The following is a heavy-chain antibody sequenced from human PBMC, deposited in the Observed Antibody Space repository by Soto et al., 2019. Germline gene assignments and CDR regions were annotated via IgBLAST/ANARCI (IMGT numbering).Heavy chain of an antibody. J-gene: IGHJ6*02. V-gene: IGHV3-21*01. D-gene: IGHD3-10*01. CDR2: ISSSSSHI. Sequence: GGSLRLSCEASGFTLTTYSMNWVRQASGKGLEWVSSISSSSSHIYYADSVKGRFTISRDNARNSLYLQMNSLRAEDTAVYYCVRERGLSSFYGMDVWGQGTTVTVSS. CDR1: GFTLTTYS. CDR3: VRERGLSSFYGMDV.